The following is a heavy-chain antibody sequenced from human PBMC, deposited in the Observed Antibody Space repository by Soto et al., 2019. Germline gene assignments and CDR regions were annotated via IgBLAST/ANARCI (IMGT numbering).Heavy chain of an antibody. D-gene: IGHD2-21*01. V-gene: IGHV5-51*01. J-gene: IGHJ6*02. CDR1: GYSFTSYW. Sequence: GESMKISCKGSGYSFTSYWIGLVRQMPGKGLEWMGIIYPGDSDTRYSPSFQGQVTISADKSISTAYLQWSSLKASDTAMYYCARLKMWPYYYYGMDVWGQGTTVTVPS. CDR3: ARLKMWPYYYYGMDV. CDR2: IYPGDSDT.